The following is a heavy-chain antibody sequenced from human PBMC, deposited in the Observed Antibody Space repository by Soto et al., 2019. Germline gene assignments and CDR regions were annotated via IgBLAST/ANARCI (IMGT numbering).Heavy chain of an antibody. D-gene: IGHD3-10*01. J-gene: IGHJ5*02. V-gene: IGHV1-24*01. CDR3: ATVVYYYCSGSHGWFDP. CDR1: GYTLTELS. CDR2: FDPEDGET. Sequence: GASVKVSCKVSGYTLTELSMHWVRQAPGKGLEWMGGFDPEDGETIYAQKFQGRVTMTEDTSTDTAYMELSSLRSEDTAVCYSATVVYYYCSGSHGWFDPWGQGTLVTVSS.